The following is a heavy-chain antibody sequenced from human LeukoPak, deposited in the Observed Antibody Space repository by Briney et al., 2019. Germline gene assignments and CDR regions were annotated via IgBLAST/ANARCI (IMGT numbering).Heavy chain of an antibody. V-gene: IGHV3-23*01. CDR1: GFTFSSYA. D-gene: IGHD6-19*01. J-gene: IGHJ4*02. CDR2: ISGSGGST. Sequence: GGSLRLSCAASGFTFSSYAMSWVRQAPGKGLEWVSAISGSGGSTYYADSVKVRFTISRDNSKNTLYLQMNSLRAEDTAVYFCAKVRSSSAWYVGIDYWGQGTLVTVSS. CDR3: AKVRSSSAWYVGIDY.